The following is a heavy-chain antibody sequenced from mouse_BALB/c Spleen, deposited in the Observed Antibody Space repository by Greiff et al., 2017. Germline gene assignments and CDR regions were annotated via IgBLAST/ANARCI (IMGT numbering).Heavy chain of an antibody. CDR2: INSNGGST. D-gene: IGHD2-4*01. J-gene: IGHJ2*01. Sequence: EVQGVESGGGLVQPGGSLKLSCAASGFTFSSYGMSWVRQTPDKRLELVATINSNGGSTYYPDSVKGRFTISRDNAKNTLYLQMSSLKSEDTAMYYCARDLRMITFDYWGQGTTLTVSS. CDR3: ARDLRMITFDY. CDR1: GFTFSSYG. V-gene: IGHV5-6-3*01.